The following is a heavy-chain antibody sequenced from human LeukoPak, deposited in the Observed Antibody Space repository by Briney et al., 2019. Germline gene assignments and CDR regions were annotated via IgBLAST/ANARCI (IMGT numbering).Heavy chain of an antibody. V-gene: IGHV3-64*01. CDR2: ISSNGGST. CDR3: ARKVRFLESDTFDI. J-gene: IGHJ3*02. Sequence: GGSLRLSCAASGFTFSSYAMHWVRQAPGKGLEYVSAISSNGGSTYYANSVKGRFTISRDNSKNTLYLQMGSLRAEDMAVYYCARKVRFLESDTFDIWGQGTMVTVSS. CDR1: GFTFSSYA. D-gene: IGHD3-3*01.